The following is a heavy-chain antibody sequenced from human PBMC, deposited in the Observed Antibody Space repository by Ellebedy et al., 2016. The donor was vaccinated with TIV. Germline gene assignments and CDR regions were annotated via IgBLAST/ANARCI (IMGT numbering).Heavy chain of an antibody. CDR3: AKDIGTGSYATSPFDY. CDR2: ISWNSGSI. D-gene: IGHD3-10*01. V-gene: IGHV3-9*01. J-gene: IGHJ4*02. CDR1: GFTFDDYA. Sequence: SLKISXAASGFTFDDYAMHWVRQAPGKGLEWVSGISWNSGSIGYADSVKGRFTISRDNAKNSLYLQMNSLRAEDTALYYCAKDIGTGSYATSPFDYWGQGTLVTVSS.